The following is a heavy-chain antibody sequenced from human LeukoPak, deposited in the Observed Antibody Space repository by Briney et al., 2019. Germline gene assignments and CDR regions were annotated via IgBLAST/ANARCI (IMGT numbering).Heavy chain of an antibody. CDR3: ARVGRSAADHWFDP. V-gene: IGHV4-59*01. J-gene: IGHJ5*02. Sequence: SETLSLTCTVSGGSISGYYWSWIRQTPGKGLEWIGSVYYSGSPNQNPSLESRVTMSVDTSKNQFSLNVRSVTPADTAVYYCARVGRSAADHWFDPWGQGTPVTVSS. CDR2: VYYSGSP. CDR1: GGSISGYY. D-gene: IGHD6-13*01.